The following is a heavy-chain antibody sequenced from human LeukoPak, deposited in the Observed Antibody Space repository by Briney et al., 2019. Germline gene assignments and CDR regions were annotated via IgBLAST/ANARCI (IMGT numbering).Heavy chain of an antibody. V-gene: IGHV3-11*04. J-gene: IGHJ4*02. CDR3: ARESRDYYDSSGSFDY. Sequence: GGSLRLSCAASGFTFSDYYMSWIRQAPGKGLEWVSYISSSGSTIYYADSVKGRFTISRDNAKNSLYLQMNSLRAEDTAVYYCARESRDYYDSSGSFDYWGQGTLVTVSS. CDR2: ISSSGSTI. CDR1: GFTFSDYY. D-gene: IGHD3-22*01.